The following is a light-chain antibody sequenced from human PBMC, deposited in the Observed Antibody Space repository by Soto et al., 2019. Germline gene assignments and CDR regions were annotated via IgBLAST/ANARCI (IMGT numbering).Light chain of an antibody. J-gene: IGKJ4*01. V-gene: IGKV3-15*01. Sequence: EIVMTQSPATLSVSTGARAILSCRGSQSVSSNLAWYQQKPGQAPRLLIYGASTRATGIPARFSGSGSGTEFTLTISSLQSEDFAVYYCQQYNNWPLTFGGGTKVEIK. CDR2: GAS. CDR1: QSVSSN. CDR3: QQYNNWPLT.